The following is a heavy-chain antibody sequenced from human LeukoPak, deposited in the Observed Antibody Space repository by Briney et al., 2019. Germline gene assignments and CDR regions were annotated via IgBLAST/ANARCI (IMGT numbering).Heavy chain of an antibody. CDR1: GFTFSSYA. D-gene: IGHD3-3*01. J-gene: IGHJ6*03. CDR3: ARDSYDFWSGYYYYYYYMDV. CDR2: ISYDGSNK. Sequence: PGRSLRLSCAASGFTFSSYAMHWVRQAPGKGLEWVAVISYDGSNKYYADSVKGRFTISRDNSKNTLYLQMNSLRAEDTAVYYCARDSYDFWSGYYYYYYYMDVWGKGTTVTVSS. V-gene: IGHV3-30*04.